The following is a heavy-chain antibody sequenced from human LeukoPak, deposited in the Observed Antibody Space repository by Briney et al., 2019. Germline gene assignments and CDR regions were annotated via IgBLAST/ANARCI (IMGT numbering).Heavy chain of an antibody. CDR1: GYTFTSYG. CDR2: IIPIFGTA. D-gene: IGHD3-9*01. Sequence: ASVKVSCKASGYTFTSYGISWVRQAPGQGLEWMGGIIPIFGTANYAQKFQGRVTITADESTSTAYMELSSLRSEDTAVYYCASNGVRYYDILTGYYAAVYYFDYWGQGTLVTVSS. CDR3: ASNGVRYYDILTGYYAAVYYFDY. V-gene: IGHV1-69*13. J-gene: IGHJ4*02.